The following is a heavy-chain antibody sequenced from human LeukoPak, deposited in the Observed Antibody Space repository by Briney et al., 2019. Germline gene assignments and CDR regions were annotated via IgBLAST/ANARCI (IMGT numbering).Heavy chain of an antibody. CDR1: GFNFINTW. J-gene: IGHJ4*02. D-gene: IGHD2-21*01. CDR3: ARERGVSHPFDY. Sequence: GGSLRLSCAASGFNFINTWMHWVRQAPGKGLVWVARIKNDGSGIIYADSVKGRFTISRDNARNTLYLQMNSLRAEDTAVYYCARERGVSHPFDYWGQGTLVTVSS. V-gene: IGHV3-74*01. CDR2: IKNDGSGI.